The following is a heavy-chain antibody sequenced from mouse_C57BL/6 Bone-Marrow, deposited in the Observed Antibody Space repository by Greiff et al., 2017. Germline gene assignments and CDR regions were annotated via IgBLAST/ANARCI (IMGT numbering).Heavy chain of an antibody. CDR2: IDPSDSYT. CDR3: ARGGASFDY. J-gene: IGHJ2*01. Sequence: QVQLQQPGAELVMPGASVKLSCKASGYTFTSYWMHWVKQRPGQGLEWLGEIDPSDSYTNYNQKFKGKSTLTVDKSSSTAYMQLSSLTSEDSAVYYCARGGASFDYWGQGTTLTVSS. V-gene: IGHV1-69*01. CDR1: GYTFTSYW.